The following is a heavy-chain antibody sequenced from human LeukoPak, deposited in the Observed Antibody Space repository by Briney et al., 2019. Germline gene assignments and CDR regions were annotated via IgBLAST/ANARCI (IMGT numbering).Heavy chain of an antibody. CDR3: ARARSGYNFDY. V-gene: IGHV4-59*08. D-gene: IGHD5-24*01. CDR1: GGSFSGYY. CDR2: IYYSGST. Sequence: KPSETLSLTCAVDGGSFSGYYWSWIRQPPGKGLEWIGYIYYSGSTNYNPSLKSRVTISVDTSKNQFSLKLSSVTAADTAVYYCARARSGYNFDYWGQGTLVTVSS. J-gene: IGHJ4*02.